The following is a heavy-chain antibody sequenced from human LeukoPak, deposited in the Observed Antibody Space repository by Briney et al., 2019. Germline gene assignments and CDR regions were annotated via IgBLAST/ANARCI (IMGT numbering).Heavy chain of an antibody. CDR1: GFTFSSYE. D-gene: IGHD6-19*01. CDR2: ISSSGSTI. Sequence: GGSLRHSCAASGFTFSSYEMNWVRQAPGKGLEWVSYISSSGSTIYYAESVKGRFTISRDNAKNSLYLQMNSLRAEDTAVYYCAKKGYSTGWRDSYYFDCWGQGTLVTVSS. J-gene: IGHJ4*02. V-gene: IGHV3-48*03. CDR3: AKKGYSTGWRDSYYFDC.